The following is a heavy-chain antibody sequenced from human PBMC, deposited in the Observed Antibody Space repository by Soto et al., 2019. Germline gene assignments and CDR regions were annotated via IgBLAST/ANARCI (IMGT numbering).Heavy chain of an antibody. J-gene: IGHJ4*02. D-gene: IGHD3-3*01. CDR2: INPSGGST. CDR1: GYTFTSYY. Sequence: VSVTLSCKAAGYTFTSYYMHWVRQAPGQGLEWMGIINPSGGSTSYAQKFQGRVTMTRDTSTSTVYMELSSLRSEDTAVYYCARDGNDFWSGYFLDYWGQGTLVTVSS. CDR3: ARDGNDFWSGYFLDY. V-gene: IGHV1-46*01.